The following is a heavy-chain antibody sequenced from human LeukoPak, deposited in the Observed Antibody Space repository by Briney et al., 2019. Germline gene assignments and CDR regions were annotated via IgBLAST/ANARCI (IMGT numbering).Heavy chain of an antibody. Sequence: GESLKISCKGSGYSLTNYYIAWVRPMPGKGLEWMGIIYPGDSSTEYSPSFQGQVTISADKSISIAYLQWSGLKASDTAMYYCTAGGWTSPIDYWGQGTLVTVSS. V-gene: IGHV5-51*01. D-gene: IGHD2-15*01. CDR3: TAGGWTSPIDY. CDR1: GYSLTNYY. J-gene: IGHJ4*02. CDR2: IYPGDSST.